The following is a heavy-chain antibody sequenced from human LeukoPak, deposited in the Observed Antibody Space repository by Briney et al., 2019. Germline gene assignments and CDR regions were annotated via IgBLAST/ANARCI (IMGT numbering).Heavy chain of an antibody. J-gene: IGHJ4*02. CDR3: ARGGVTYYDILTGYYGVDY. V-gene: IGHV1-18*01. D-gene: IGHD3-9*01. CDR2: ISAYNGNT. Sequence: ASVKVSCKASGYTFTSYGISWVRRAPGQGLEWMGWISAYNGNTNYAQKLQGRVTMTTDTSTSTAYMELRSLRSDDTAVYYCARGGVTYYDILTGYYGVDYWGQGTLVTGSS. CDR1: GYTFTSYG.